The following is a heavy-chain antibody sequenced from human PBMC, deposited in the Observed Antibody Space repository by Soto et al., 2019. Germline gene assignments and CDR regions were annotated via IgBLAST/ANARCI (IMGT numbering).Heavy chain of an antibody. CDR1: GYSFTSYW. CDR2: IYPGDSDT. Sequence: GESLKISCKGSGYSFTSYWIGWVRQMPGKGLEWMGIIYPGDSDTRYSPSFQGQVTISADKSISTAYLQWSSLKASDTAMYYCSRRARYCSGGSCFHYGMDVWGQGTTVTVSS. D-gene: IGHD2-15*01. CDR3: SRRARYCSGGSCFHYGMDV. J-gene: IGHJ6*02. V-gene: IGHV5-51*01.